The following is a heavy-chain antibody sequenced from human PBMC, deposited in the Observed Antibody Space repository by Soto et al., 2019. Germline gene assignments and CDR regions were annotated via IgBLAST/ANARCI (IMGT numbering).Heavy chain of an antibody. V-gene: IGHV3-72*01. J-gene: IGHJ6*02. CDR3: ARGGSSITGTRQYGLDV. D-gene: IGHD1-20*01. CDR2: TRDKANSYTT. Sequence: EVQLVESGGGLVQPGGSLRLSCAASGFTFSDHYMDWVRQAPGKGLEWVGRTRDKANSYTTEYAASVKGRFTISRDDSKNSLYLQMNSLKTEDTAVYYCARGGSSITGTRQYGLDVWGQGATVTVSS. CDR1: GFTFSDHY.